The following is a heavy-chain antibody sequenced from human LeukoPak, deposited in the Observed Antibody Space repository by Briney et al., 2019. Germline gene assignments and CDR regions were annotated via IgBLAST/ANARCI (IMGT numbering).Heavy chain of an antibody. D-gene: IGHD2-15*01. CDR1: GYTFTGYY. J-gene: IGHJ2*01. V-gene: IGHV1-2*02. CDR3: ARGHCSGGICYDWYFDL. CDR2: INPNSGGT. Sequence: ASVKVSCKASGYTFTGYYMHWVRQAPGQGLEWMGWINPNSGGTNYAQKFQGRVTMTRDTSISTAYMEPSRLRSDDTANYYCARGHCSGGICYDWYFDLWGRGTLVTVSS.